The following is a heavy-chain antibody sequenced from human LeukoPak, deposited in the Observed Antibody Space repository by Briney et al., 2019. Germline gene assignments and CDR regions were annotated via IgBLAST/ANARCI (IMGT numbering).Heavy chain of an antibody. V-gene: IGHV2-5*02. CDR1: GFSLRTSGVG. CDR2: IYWDDDK. CDR3: AHRGPYCSSTSCYSD. D-gene: IGHD2-2*01. J-gene: IGHJ4*02. Sequence: SGPTLVNPTQTLTLTCTFSGFSLRTSGVGVGWIRPPPGKALERLALIYWDDDKRYSPSLKSRLTITKDTSKNQVVLTMTNMDPVDTATYYCAHRGPYCSSTSCYSDWGQGTLVTVSS.